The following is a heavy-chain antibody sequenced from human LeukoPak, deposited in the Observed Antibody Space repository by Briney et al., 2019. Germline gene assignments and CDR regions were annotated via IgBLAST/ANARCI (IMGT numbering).Heavy chain of an antibody. CDR2: IYYSGST. CDR1: GGSISSSNYY. D-gene: IGHD2-2*02. CDR3: AGRSRYCSSTSCYMEEDY. Sequence: SETLSLTCTVSGGSISSSNYYWAWIRQPPGKGLEWIGSIYYSGSTYYNPSLKSRVTISVDTSKNQFSLKLSSVTAADTAVYYCAGRSRYCSSTSCYMEEDYWGQGTLVTVSS. J-gene: IGHJ4*02. V-gene: IGHV4-39*01.